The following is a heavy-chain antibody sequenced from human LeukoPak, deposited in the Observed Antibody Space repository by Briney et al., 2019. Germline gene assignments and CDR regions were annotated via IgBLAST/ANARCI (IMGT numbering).Heavy chain of an antibody. CDR2: ISYDGSNK. V-gene: IGHV3-30-3*01. CDR1: GFTFSSYA. D-gene: IGHD6-6*01. Sequence: HPGGSLRLSCAASGFTFSSYAMHWVRQAPGKGLEWVAVISYDGSNKYYADSVKGRFTISRDNSKNTLYLQMNSLRAEDTAVYYCARDQSEYSSSSYFDYWGQGTLVTVSS. J-gene: IGHJ4*02. CDR3: ARDQSEYSSSSYFDY.